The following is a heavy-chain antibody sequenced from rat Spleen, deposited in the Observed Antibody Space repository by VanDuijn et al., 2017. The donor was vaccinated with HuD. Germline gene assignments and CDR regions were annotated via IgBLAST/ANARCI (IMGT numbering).Heavy chain of an antibody. CDR3: AXXGFXXX. V-gene: IGHV5-31*01. CDR1: GFTFNNYW. CDR2: ITNASGRT. J-gene: IGHJ2*01. Sequence: EVQLVESGGGLVQPGGSLKLSCVASGFTFNNYWMTWIRQAPGKGLEWVASITNASGRTYYPDSVKGRFTISRDTAQNTLYLQMNSLRSEDTAXXXCAXXGFXXXWGQGVXVTVSS. D-gene: IGHD1-6*01.